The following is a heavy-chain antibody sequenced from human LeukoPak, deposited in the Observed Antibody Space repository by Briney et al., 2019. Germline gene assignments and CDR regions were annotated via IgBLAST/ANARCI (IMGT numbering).Heavy chain of an antibody. CDR1: GFTFSSYV. J-gene: IGHJ6*03. CDR3: AREKAPGYSSGWFTRDYYYYYMDV. Sequence: GGSLRLSCAASGFTFSSYVMHWVRQAPGKGLEWVAIISYDGNIKYYAESVKGRFTISRDNAKNTLYLQMNSLRAEDTAVYYCAREKAPGYSSGWFTRDYYYYYMDVWGKGTTVTISS. CDR2: ISYDGNIK. V-gene: IGHV3-30*03. D-gene: IGHD6-19*01.